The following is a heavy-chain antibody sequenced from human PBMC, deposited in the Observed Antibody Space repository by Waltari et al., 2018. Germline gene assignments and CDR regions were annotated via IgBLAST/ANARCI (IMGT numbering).Heavy chain of an antibody. CDR1: GFTFSRYW. J-gene: IGHJ4*02. D-gene: IGHD6-19*01. V-gene: IGHV3-74*01. Sequence: EVKLVESGGGLVQPGGSLRLSCAASGFTFSRYWMQWVRQAPGKGLVWVSLIERDGSSTTYADSVKGRFTISRDNATNTLYLQMDSLRVEDTAVYYCAGGSGWLTDSWGQGTLVTVSS. CDR2: IERDGSST. CDR3: AGGSGWLTDS.